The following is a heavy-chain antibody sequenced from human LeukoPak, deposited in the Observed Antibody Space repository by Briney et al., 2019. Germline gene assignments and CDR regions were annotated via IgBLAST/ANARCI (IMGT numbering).Heavy chain of an antibody. CDR1: GFTFSNAW. CDR2: IKSKTDGGTT. D-gene: IGHD2-21*02. J-gene: IGHJ4*02. Sequence: PGGSLRLSCAASGFTFSNAWMSWVRQAPGKGLEWVGRIKSKTDGGTTDYAAPVKGRFTIPRDDSKNTLYLQMNSLKTEGTAVYYCTTITQPTALDYWGQGTLVTVSS. V-gene: IGHV3-15*01. CDR3: TTITQPTALDY.